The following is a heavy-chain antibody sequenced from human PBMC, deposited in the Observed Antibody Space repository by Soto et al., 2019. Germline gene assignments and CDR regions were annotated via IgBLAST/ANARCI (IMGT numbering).Heavy chain of an antibody. V-gene: IGHV3-23*01. J-gene: IGHJ6*02. Sequence: EVQLLESGGGLVQPGGSLRLSCGASGFTFSTYAMNWVRQASGKGLEWVAAISGSAGGTYYADPVKGRFTISRDNSKNSLFLHMNSLRAEDRAVYFCAKGGWIVATTYNLDVWGQGTTVAVSS. CDR3: AKGGWIVATTYNLDV. CDR2: ISGSAGGT. D-gene: IGHD1-26*01. CDR1: GFTFSTYA.